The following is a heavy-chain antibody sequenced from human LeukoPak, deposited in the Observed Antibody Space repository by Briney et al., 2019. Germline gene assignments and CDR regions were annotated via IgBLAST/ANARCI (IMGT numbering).Heavy chain of an antibody. CDR1: GFTFSDYA. D-gene: IGHD2-2*02. V-gene: IGHV4-34*01. CDR3: ARLEKVYCSSTSCYKAGYYYYMDV. CDR2: INHSGST. J-gene: IGHJ6*03. Sequence: PGGSLRLSCAASGFTFSDYAMSWVRQPPGKGLEWIGEINHSGSTNYNPSLKSRVTISVDTSKNQFSLKLSSVTAADTAVYYCARLEKVYCSSTSCYKAGYYYYMDVWGKGTTVTISS.